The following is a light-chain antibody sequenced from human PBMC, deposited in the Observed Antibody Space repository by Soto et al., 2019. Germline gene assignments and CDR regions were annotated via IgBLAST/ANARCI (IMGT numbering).Light chain of an antibody. CDR2: AAS. Sequence: DIQMTQSPSSLSASVGETITITCRASQSISSSLNWFQPIPGQPPKLLLFAASNLHAGVPPRFSGSGSATSFSFTLRSIQSQDFATYSCQQSFNLPRTFGPGPTV. V-gene: IGKV1-39*01. CDR1: QSISSS. J-gene: IGKJ1*01. CDR3: QQSFNLPRT.